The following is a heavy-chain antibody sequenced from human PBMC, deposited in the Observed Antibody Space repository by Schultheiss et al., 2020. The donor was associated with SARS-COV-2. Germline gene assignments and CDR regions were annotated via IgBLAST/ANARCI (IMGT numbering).Heavy chain of an antibody. Sequence: GESLKISCKASGYTFTGYYMHWVRQAPGQGLEWMGWINPNSGGTNYAQKFQGRVTMTTDTSTSTAYMELRSLRSDDTAVYYCARVGSLGVFDYYYMDVWGKGTTVTVSS. CDR2: INPNSGGT. CDR1: GYTFTGYY. V-gene: IGHV1-2*02. J-gene: IGHJ6*03. D-gene: IGHD3-10*01. CDR3: ARVGSLGVFDYYYMDV.